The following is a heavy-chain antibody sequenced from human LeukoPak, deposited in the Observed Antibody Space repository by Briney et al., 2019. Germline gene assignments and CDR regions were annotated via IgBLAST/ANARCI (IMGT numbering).Heavy chain of an antibody. CDR3: ARDRGRVVVTTLYYGMDV. CDR2: IYYSGST. Sequence: SETLSLTCTVSGGSDSSGNYYWSWIRQPPGTGLEWIGYIYYSGSTNYNPSLKSRVTISIDTSKNQFSLKLRSVTAADTAVYYCARDRGRVVVTTLYYGMDVWGQGTTVSVSS. J-gene: IGHJ6*02. D-gene: IGHD2-21*02. CDR1: GGSDSSGNYY. V-gene: IGHV4-61*01.